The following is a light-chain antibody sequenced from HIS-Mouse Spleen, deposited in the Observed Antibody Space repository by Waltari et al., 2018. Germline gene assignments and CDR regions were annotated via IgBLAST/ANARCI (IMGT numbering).Light chain of an antibody. CDR2: AAS. Sequence: DIQLTQSPSFLSASVGDRVTLTCRASQGISSYLAWYQQKPGKAPKLLIYAASTLQSGVPSRFSGSGSGTEFTLTISSLQPEDFATYYCQQLNSYPPTFGQGTKVEIK. CDR3: QQLNSYPPT. CDR1: QGISSY. J-gene: IGKJ1*01. V-gene: IGKV1-9*01.